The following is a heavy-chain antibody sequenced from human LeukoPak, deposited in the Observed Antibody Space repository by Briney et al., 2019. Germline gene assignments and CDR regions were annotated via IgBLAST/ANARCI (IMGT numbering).Heavy chain of an antibody. V-gene: IGHV4-30-2*01. CDR3: ARYSTTWPYWYFDL. Sequence: PSETLSLTCAVSGGSISSGGYSWSWIRQPPGTGLEWIGYISHSGSTYYNPSLKSRVTISVDKSKNQFSLELTSVTAADTAVYYCARYSTTWPYWYFDLWGRGTLVTVSS. D-gene: IGHD6-13*01. J-gene: IGHJ2*01. CDR2: ISHSGST. CDR1: GGSISSGGYS.